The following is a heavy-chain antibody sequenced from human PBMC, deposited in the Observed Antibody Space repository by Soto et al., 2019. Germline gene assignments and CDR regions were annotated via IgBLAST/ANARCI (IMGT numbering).Heavy chain of an antibody. J-gene: IGHJ4*02. CDR2: LYTADGT. CDR3: ARGMGAAWVTPLSH. CDR1: GFNVDNVY. D-gene: IGHD2-21*02. V-gene: IGHV3-53*01. Sequence: EVQLVESGGGLIQPGGSLRLSCIASGFNVDNVYMSWVRQAPGKGLEWVSVLYTADGTNYADSVKGRFTISRDSSKNTVYLQMDSLRAGDTAVYYCARGMGAAWVTPLSHWGQGTLVIVSS.